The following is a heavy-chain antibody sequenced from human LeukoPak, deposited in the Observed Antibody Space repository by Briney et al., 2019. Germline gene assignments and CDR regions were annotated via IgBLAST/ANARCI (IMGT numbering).Heavy chain of an antibody. CDR3: ASSVDYYDSSGYYALEH. D-gene: IGHD3-22*01. CDR1: GGSISSGGYY. CDR2: IYYSGST. J-gene: IGHJ1*01. Sequence: PSETLSLTCTVSGGSISSGGYYWSWIRQHPGKGLEWIGYIYYSGSTYYNPSLKSRVTISVDTSKNQFSLKLSSVTAADTAVYCCASSVDYYDSSGYYALEHWGQGTLVTVSS. V-gene: IGHV4-31*03.